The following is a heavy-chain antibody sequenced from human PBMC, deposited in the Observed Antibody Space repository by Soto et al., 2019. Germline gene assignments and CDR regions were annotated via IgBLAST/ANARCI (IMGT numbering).Heavy chain of an antibody. V-gene: IGHV1-3*01. Sequence: QVQLVQSGAEVKEPGASVRVSCKAFGYTFTAYNIHWLRQAPGQGLEWMGWINAGNGNTRSSRKFQGRVIITRDTFATTAYLAVDSLGSEDRAIYYCARVGPCGGSVPRFVAWVQGTLLSVSS. J-gene: IGHJ5*02. CDR1: GYTFTAYN. D-gene: IGHD3-10*01. CDR2: INAGNGNT. CDR3: ARVGPCGGSVPRFVA.